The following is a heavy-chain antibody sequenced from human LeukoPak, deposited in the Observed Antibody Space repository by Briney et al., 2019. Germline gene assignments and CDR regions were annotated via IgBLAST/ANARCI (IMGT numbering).Heavy chain of an antibody. Sequence: GGSLRLSCAASGFTFSSYWMHWVRQAPGKGLVWVSRINSDGSSTSYADSVKGRFTISRDNAKNTLYLQMNSLRAEDTAVYYCARKAIQLWPRAYYDSSGYSDYWGQGTLVTVSS. J-gene: IGHJ4*02. CDR2: INSDGSST. CDR1: GFTFSSYW. CDR3: ARKAIQLWPRAYYDSSGYSDY. V-gene: IGHV3-74*01. D-gene: IGHD3-22*01.